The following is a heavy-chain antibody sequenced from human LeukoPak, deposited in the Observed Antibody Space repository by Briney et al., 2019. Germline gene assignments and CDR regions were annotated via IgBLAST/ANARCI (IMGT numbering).Heavy chain of an antibody. D-gene: IGHD2/OR15-2a*01. CDR2: MNPNSGNT. J-gene: IGHJ5*02. CDR1: GYTFTSYD. V-gene: IGHV1-8*01. CDR3: ARRRINRPGALNWFDP. Sequence: ASVKVSCKASGYTFTSYDINWVRQATGQGLEWIGWMNPNSGNTGYAQKFQGRVTMTRNTSISTAYMELSSLRSEDTAVYYCARRRINRPGALNWFDPWGQGTLVTVSS.